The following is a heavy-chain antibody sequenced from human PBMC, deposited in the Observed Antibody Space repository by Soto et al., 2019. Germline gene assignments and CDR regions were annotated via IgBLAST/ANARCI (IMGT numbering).Heavy chain of an antibody. D-gene: IGHD3-22*01. Sequence: SETLSLTCRVSGGSISNEYWTWIRQPPGKGLEWIGYIYKGGSINYNPSLKSRVTISVDTSNNQFSLKLSSVTAADTAVYYCARAYYDRSGYAVDPWGQGTLVTVSS. V-gene: IGHV4-4*09. CDR3: ARAYYDRSGYAVDP. CDR1: GGSISNEY. J-gene: IGHJ5*02. CDR2: IYKGGSI.